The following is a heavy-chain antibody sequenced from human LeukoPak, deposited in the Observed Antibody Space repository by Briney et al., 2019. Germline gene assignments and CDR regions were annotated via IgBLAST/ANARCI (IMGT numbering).Heavy chain of an antibody. D-gene: IGHD1-26*01. Sequence: GGSLRLSCAASGFTFSSYAMSWVRQAPGKGLEWVSAISGSGGSTYYADSVKGRFTISRDNSKNTLYLQMNSLRAEDTAVYYCAKDGTSGSYYGMDYWGQGTTVTVSS. J-gene: IGHJ6*02. CDR3: AKDGTSGSYYGMDY. CDR1: GFTFSSYA. CDR2: ISGSGGST. V-gene: IGHV3-23*01.